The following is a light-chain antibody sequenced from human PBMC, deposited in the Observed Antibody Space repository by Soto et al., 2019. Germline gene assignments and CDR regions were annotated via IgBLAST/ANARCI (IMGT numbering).Light chain of an antibody. J-gene: IGKJ1*01. CDR1: QSVSSN. V-gene: IGKV3D-15*01. CDR3: RQYNNWPPSWT. CDR2: DTS. Sequence: EIVMTQSPATLSVSPGERATLSCRASQSVSSNLAWYQQKPGQAPRLLIYDTSTRATGISARFSGSGSGTDFLLIISGLQSEDFAVFYYRQYNNWPPSWTFGQGTKVDIK.